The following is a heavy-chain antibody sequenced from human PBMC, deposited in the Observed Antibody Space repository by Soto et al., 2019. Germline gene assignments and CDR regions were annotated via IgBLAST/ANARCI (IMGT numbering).Heavy chain of an antibody. J-gene: IGHJ4*02. CDR3: AKPDYCTNGVCQPPSSGFFDY. Sequence: GGSLRLSCAASGFTFSSYAMSWVRQAPGKGLGGGAAISGSGGSTYYADSVKGRFTISRDNSKNPLYLQMKSLRAEDTAVYYCAKPDYCTNGVCQPPSSGFFDYWGQGTLVTVSS. D-gene: IGHD2-8*01. V-gene: IGHV3-23*01. CDR2: ISGSGGST. CDR1: GFTFSSYA.